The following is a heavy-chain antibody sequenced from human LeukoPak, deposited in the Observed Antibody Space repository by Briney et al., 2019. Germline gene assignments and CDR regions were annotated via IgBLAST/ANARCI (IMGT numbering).Heavy chain of an antibody. CDR1: GDSISSYY. CDR2: IHPSGST. V-gene: IGHV4-4*07. CDR3: ARGPPPDFDY. J-gene: IGHJ4*02. Sequence: TSETLSLTCTVSGDSISSYYWSWVRQPAGKGLEWIGRIHPSGSTNYNPSLKSRVTLSVDTSKNQFSLKLSSVTAADTAVYYCARGPPPDFDYWGRGTLVTVSS.